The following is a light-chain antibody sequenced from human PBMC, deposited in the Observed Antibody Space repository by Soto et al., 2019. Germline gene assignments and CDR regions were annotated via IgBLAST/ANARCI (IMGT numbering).Light chain of an antibody. CDR3: CSYAGSSTPSL. CDR1: SRDIGSYNL. CDR2: EVF. Sequence: QSVLTQPASVSGSPGQSITISCTGTSRDIGSYNLVSWYQKHPGKAPKLIIYEVFKWPSGVSDRFSGSKSGNTASLTISGLQAEDEADYYCCSYAGSSTPSLFGGGTKLTVL. V-gene: IGLV2-23*02. J-gene: IGLJ2*01.